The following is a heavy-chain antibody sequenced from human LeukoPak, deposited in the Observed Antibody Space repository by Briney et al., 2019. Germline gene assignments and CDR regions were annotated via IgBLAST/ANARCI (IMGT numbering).Heavy chain of an antibody. CDR1: GGTFSSYA. CDR2: IIPIFGTA. D-gene: IGHD3-9*01. J-gene: IGHJ6*02. CDR3: ARLSLTGYFNYYGMDV. Sequence: ASVKVSCKASGGTFSSYAISWVRQAPGQGLEWMGGIIPIFGTANYAQKFQGRVTITADESTSTAYMELSSLRSEGTAVYYCARLSLTGYFNYYGMDVWGQGTTVTVSS. V-gene: IGHV1-69*13.